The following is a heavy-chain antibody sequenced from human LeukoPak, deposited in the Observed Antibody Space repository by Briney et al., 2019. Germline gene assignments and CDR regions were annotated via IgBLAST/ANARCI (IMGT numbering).Heavy chain of an antibody. CDR3: TREDCDNVRCYGASDA. CDR2: ISGGNHI. V-gene: IGHV3-69-1*02. J-gene: IGHJ5*02. D-gene: IGHD2-2*01. Sequence: GGSMRLSCGASGFTFSPYAMSWVRQAPGKGLEWVSSISGGNHIYYADSVKGRFTISRDNARNSLSLQMNALRAEDTAVYYCTREDCDNVRCYGASDAWGQGTLVTVSS. CDR1: GFTFSPYA.